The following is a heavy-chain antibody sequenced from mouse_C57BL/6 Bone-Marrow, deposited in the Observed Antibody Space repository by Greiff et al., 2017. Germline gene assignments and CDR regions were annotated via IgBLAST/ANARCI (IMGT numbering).Heavy chain of an antibody. V-gene: IGHV2-2*01. J-gene: IGHJ3*01. CDR2: IWSGGST. Sequence: VQLQESGPGLVQPSQSLSITCTVSGFSLTSYGVHWVRQSPGKGLEWLGVIWSGGSTDYNAAFISRLSISKDNSKSQVFFKMNSLQADDTAIYYCARTYGNYGAWFAYWGQGTLVTVSA. D-gene: IGHD2-1*01. CDR1: GFSLTSYG. CDR3: ARTYGNYGAWFAY.